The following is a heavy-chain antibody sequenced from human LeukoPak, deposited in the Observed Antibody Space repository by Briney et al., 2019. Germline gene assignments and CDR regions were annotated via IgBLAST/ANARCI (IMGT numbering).Heavy chain of an antibody. CDR2: ISSSSSYI. J-gene: IGHJ3*02. D-gene: IGHD6-13*01. CDR3: ARARIATTDAFDI. CDR1: GFTFSSYS. V-gene: IGHV3-21*01. Sequence: SGGSLRLSCAASGFTFSSYSMNWVRQAPGKGLEWVSSISSSSSYIYYADSVKGRFTISRDNAKNSLYLQMNSLRAEGTAVYYCARARIATTDAFDIWGQGTMVTISS.